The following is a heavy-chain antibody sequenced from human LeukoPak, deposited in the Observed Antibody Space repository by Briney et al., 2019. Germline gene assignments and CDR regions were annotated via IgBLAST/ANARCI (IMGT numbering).Heavy chain of an antibody. D-gene: IGHD3-3*01. CDR3: ARGRQYDFWSGTSNWFDP. CDR2: MNPNGGNT. V-gene: IGHV1-8*01. Sequence: ASVKVSCKASGYTFTSYDINWVRQATGQGLEWMGWMNPNGGNTGYAQKFQGRVTMTRNTSISTAYMELSSLRSEDTAVYYCARGRQYDFWSGTSNWFDPWGQGTLVTVSS. J-gene: IGHJ5*02. CDR1: GYTFTSYD.